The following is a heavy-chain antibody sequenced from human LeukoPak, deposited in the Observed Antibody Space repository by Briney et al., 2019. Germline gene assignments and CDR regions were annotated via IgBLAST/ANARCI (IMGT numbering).Heavy chain of an antibody. Sequence: SETLSLTCAVYGGSFSGYYWSWTRQPPGKGLEWIGEINHSGSTNYNPSLKSRVTISVDTSKNQFSLKLSPVTAADTAVYYCARASLAVADRGSGYNWFDPWGQGTLVTVSS. J-gene: IGHJ5*02. V-gene: IGHV4-34*01. CDR2: INHSGST. CDR1: GGSFSGYY. D-gene: IGHD6-19*01. CDR3: ARASLAVADRGSGYNWFDP.